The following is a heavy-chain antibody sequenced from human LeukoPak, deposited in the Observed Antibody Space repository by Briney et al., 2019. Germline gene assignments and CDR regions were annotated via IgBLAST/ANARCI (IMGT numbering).Heavy chain of an antibody. V-gene: IGHV1-2*06. Sequence: ASVKVSCKASGYTFTGYYMHWVRQAPGQGLEWMGRINPNSGGTNYAQKFQGRVTMTRDTSISTAYMELSRLRSDDTAVYYCASNYDTLTGYFRGAFDIRGQGTMVTVSS. J-gene: IGHJ3*02. CDR2: INPNSGGT. CDR1: GYTFTGYY. CDR3: ASNYDTLTGYFRGAFDI. D-gene: IGHD3-9*01.